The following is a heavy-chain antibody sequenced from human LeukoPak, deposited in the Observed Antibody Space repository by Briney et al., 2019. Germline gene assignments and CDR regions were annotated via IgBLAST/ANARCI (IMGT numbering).Heavy chain of an antibody. CDR2: IYHSGST. CDR3: ARDDGITGTTFDY. V-gene: IGHV4-38-2*02. Sequence: SETLSLTCAVSGYSISSGYYWGWIRQPPGKGLEWIGSIYHSGSTNYNPSLKSRVTISVDTSKNQFSLKLSSVTAADTAVYYCARDDGITGTTFDYWGQGTLVTVSS. J-gene: IGHJ4*02. CDR1: GYSISSGYY. D-gene: IGHD1-20*01.